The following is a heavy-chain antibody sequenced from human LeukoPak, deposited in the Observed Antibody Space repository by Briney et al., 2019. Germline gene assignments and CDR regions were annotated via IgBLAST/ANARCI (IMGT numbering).Heavy chain of an antibody. J-gene: IGHJ4*02. CDR1: GFPFSSYW. D-gene: IGHD5-24*01. V-gene: IGHV3-7*04. CDR3: TRVGYIDEGIDY. CDR2: IKQDGSKK. Sequence: GGSLRLSCVASGFPFSSYWMTWVRQAPGKGLEWVANIKQDGSKKSYVDSVKGRFTISRDNAKNSLYLQMNGLRAEDTAIYYCTRVGYIDEGIDYWGQGTLVTVSS.